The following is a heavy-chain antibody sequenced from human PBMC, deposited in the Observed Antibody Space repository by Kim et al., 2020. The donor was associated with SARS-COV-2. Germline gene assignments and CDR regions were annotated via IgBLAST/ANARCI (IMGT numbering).Heavy chain of an antibody. CDR1: GFTFTSSA. D-gene: IGHD2-2*01. J-gene: IGHJ6*03. CDR2: IVVGSGNT. Sequence: SVKVSCKASGFTFTSSAMQWVRQARGQRLEWIGWIVVGSGNTNYAQKFQERVTITRDMSTSTAYMELSSLRSEDTAVYYCAAGEVVVVPAAMSHYYYYYMDVWGKGTTVTVSS. V-gene: IGHV1-58*02. CDR3: AAGEVVVVPAAMSHYYYYYMDV.